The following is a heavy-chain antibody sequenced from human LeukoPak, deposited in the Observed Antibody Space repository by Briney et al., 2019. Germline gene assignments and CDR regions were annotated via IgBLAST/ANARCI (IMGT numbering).Heavy chain of an antibody. Sequence: GGSLRLSCAASGFTFDDYGMSWVRQAPGKGLEWVSGINWNGGSTGYADPVKGRFTISRDNSKNTLYLQMNSLRAEDTAVYYCAKEHYDYVWGSYRFGSFDYWGQGTLVTVSS. V-gene: IGHV3-20*04. CDR2: INWNGGST. D-gene: IGHD3-16*02. J-gene: IGHJ4*02. CDR3: AKEHYDYVWGSYRFGSFDY. CDR1: GFTFDDYG.